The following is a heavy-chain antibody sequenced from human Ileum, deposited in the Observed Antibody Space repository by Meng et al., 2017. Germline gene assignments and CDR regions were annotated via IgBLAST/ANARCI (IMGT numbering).Heavy chain of an antibody. Sequence: QVHVTGPGPGLVWPSETLALTCTVLCDSVRSSCCYWSWIRQSAGQGLEWIGYFYYNSVTNYNHSLRSRITTSIDTSKNQFSLKLNSVTAADTALYDCTSERGWSDCGYFDDWGQGTLVTVSS. CDR3: TSERGWSDCGYFDD. CDR1: CDSVRSSCCY. V-gene: IGHV4-61*01. J-gene: IGHJ4*02. CDR2: FYYNSVT. D-gene: IGHD1-26*01.